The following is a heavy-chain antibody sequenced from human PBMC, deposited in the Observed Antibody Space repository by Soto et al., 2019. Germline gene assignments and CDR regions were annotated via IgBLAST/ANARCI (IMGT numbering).Heavy chain of an antibody. D-gene: IGHD3-3*01. Sequence: PGGSLRLSCAASGFTFSSYSMNWVRQAPGKGLEWVSSISSSSSYIYYADSVKGRFAISRDNAKNSLYLQMNSLRAEDTAVYYCARVAEGIFGVSMDVWGQGTTVTVS. CDR2: ISSSSSYI. CDR1: GFTFSSYS. J-gene: IGHJ6*02. V-gene: IGHV3-21*01. CDR3: ARVAEGIFGVSMDV.